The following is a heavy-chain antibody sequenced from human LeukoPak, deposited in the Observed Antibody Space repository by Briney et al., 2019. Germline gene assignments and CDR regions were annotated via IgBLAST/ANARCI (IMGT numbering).Heavy chain of an antibody. D-gene: IGHD5-18*01. Sequence: GRSLRLSCAASGFTFSSYGMHWVRQAPGKGLEWVAVIWYDGSNTYYADSVKGRFTISRDNSKNTLYLQMNSLRADDTAVYYCAREDRIQLWLTDYWGPGTLVTVSS. V-gene: IGHV3-33*01. CDR3: AREDRIQLWLTDY. CDR1: GFTFSSYG. CDR2: IWYDGSNT. J-gene: IGHJ4*02.